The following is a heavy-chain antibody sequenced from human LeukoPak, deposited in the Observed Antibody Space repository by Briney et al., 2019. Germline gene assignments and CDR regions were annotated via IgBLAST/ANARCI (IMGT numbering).Heavy chain of an antibody. J-gene: IGHJ4*02. CDR3: ARDYCSGGSCYGGHDY. CDR2: ISWNGGST. Sequence: GGSLRLSCAASGFSFDDYGMSWVRQAPGKGLEWVSGISWNGGSTGYADSVTGRFTISRDNAKNSLYLQMNSLRAEDTAFYYCARDYCSGGSCYGGHDYWGQGTLVTVSS. V-gene: IGHV3-20*04. CDR1: GFSFDDYG. D-gene: IGHD2-15*01.